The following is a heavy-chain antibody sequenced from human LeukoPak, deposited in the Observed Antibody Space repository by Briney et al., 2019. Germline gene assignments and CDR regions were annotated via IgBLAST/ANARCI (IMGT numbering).Heavy chain of an antibody. J-gene: IGHJ3*02. CDR3: AKDPSAVAATGAFDI. CDR2: IRYDGSNK. D-gene: IGHD6-19*01. Sequence: GGSLRLSCAASGFTFSSYGMHWVRQAPGKGLEWVAFIRYDGSNKYYADSVKGRFTISRDNSKNTLDLQMNGLRAEDTAVYYCAKDPSAVAATGAFDIWGQGTMVTVSS. CDR1: GFTFSSYG. V-gene: IGHV3-30*02.